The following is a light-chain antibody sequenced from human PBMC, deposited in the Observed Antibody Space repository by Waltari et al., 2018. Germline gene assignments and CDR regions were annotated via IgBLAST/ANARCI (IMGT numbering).Light chain of an antibody. V-gene: IGLV1-40*01. CDR3: QSYDSLSDSYV. CDR1: GSNSGAGSD. Sequence: QSVLTQPPSVSGAQGQRVTIPGTGSGSNSGAGSDVQWYQHRPRTAPKLLIYDNYNRPSGVADRFSASKSGTSASLAITGLQAEDEADYYCQSYDSLSDSYVFGTGTKVTVL. J-gene: IGLJ1*01. CDR2: DNY.